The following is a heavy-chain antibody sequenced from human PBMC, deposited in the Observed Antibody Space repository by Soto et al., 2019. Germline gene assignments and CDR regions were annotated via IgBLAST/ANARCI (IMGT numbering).Heavy chain of an antibody. CDR1: GGSISSYY. D-gene: IGHD3-10*01. J-gene: IGHJ3*02. CDR3: ARGGEGTEALDI. Sequence: QVQLQESGPGLVKPSETLSLTCTVSGGSISSYYWSWIRQPPGKGLEWIGYIYYSGSTNYNPPLRSPSTISVDPSQNQFSLTLSSVTAADTAVYYRARGGEGTEALDIWGHGTMLTVSS. CDR2: IYYSGST. V-gene: IGHV4-59*01.